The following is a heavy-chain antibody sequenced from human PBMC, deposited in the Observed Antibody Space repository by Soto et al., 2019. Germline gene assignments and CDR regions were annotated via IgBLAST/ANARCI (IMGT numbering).Heavy chain of an antibody. V-gene: IGHV3-64*01. CDR2: IHYDGVST. D-gene: IGHD2-15*01. CDR1: GFTLSINS. Sequence: EVQLVESGGGLVQPGGSLRLSCAASGFTLSINSMHWVRQAPGKGLEFVSAIHYDGVSTFYANSVKGRFTISRDTSKHALYFHMGSLCAEDMTVYYGARISALGLAALVLWGQGTMVTVSS. J-gene: IGHJ3*01. CDR3: ARISALGLAALVL.